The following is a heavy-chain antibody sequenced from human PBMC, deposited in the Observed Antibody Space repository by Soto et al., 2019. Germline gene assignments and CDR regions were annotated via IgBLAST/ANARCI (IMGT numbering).Heavy chain of an antibody. Sequence: ESGGGVVQPGRSLRLSCAASGFTFSSYAMHWVRQAPGKGLEWVAVISYDGSNKYYADSVKGRFTISRDNSKNTLYLQMNSLRAEDTAVYYCARDQKKRAYCGGDCWIYYYYGMDVWGQGTTVTVSS. J-gene: IGHJ6*02. CDR1: GFTFSSYA. CDR2: ISYDGSNK. V-gene: IGHV3-30-3*01. D-gene: IGHD2-21*02. CDR3: ARDQKKRAYCGGDCWIYYYYGMDV.